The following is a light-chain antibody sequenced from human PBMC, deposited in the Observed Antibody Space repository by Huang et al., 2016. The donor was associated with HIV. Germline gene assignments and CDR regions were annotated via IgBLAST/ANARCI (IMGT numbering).Light chain of an antibody. J-gene: IGKJ1*01. V-gene: IGKV3-15*01. CDR2: DVS. CDR3: QQYDDWPPWS. Sequence: EIVMTQSPPTLSASPGERATLSCRASQSVKRLAWYQKRPGQAPTLLVYDVSSRATGTPARFSGSGSGTDFTLTINTLQSEDFALYYCQQYDDWPPWSFGQGTRVDMK. CDR1: QSVKR.